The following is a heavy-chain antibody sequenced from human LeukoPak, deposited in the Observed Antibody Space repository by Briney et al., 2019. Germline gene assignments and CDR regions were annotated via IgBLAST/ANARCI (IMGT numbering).Heavy chain of an antibody. CDR1: GYTFTGYY. V-gene: IGHV1-2*02. J-gene: IGHJ4*02. CDR2: INPNGGGT. Sequence: GASVKVSCKASGYTFTGYYLHWVRQAPGQGLEWMGWINPNGGGTNYAHKFQDRVTMTRDTSIDTVYMELSSLRSDDTAVYYCGRAKYEFWSGTPDCDLDYWGQGTLVTVSS. CDR3: GRAKYEFWSGTPDCDLDY. D-gene: IGHD3-3*01.